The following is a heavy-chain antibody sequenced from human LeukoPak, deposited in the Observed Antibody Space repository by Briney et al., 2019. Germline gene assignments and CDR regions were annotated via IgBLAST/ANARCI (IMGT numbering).Heavy chain of an antibody. V-gene: IGHV3-48*03. CDR1: GFTFSSYE. Sequence: GGSLRLSCAASGFTFSSYEMNWVRQAPGKGLEWVSYISSSGSTIYYADSVKGRFTISRDNAKNPLYLQMNSLRAEDTAVYYCARDGRFLEWPNRSYYYYYMDVWGKGTTVTVSS. CDR2: ISSSGSTI. CDR3: ARDGRFLEWPNRSYYYYYMDV. D-gene: IGHD3-3*01. J-gene: IGHJ6*03.